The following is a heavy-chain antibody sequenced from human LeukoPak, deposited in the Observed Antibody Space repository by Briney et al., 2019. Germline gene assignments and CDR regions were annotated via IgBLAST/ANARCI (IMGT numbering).Heavy chain of an antibody. CDR1: GGSVSSGSYY. CDR2: IYYSGST. J-gene: IGHJ4*02. V-gene: IGHV4-61*01. Sequence: PSETLSLTCTVSGGSVSSGSYYWSWIRQPPGKGLEWIGYIYYSGSTNYNPSLKSRVTISVDTSKNQFSLKLSSVTAADTAVYYCARVGYNYGPFDYWGQGTLVTVSS. D-gene: IGHD5-18*01. CDR3: ARVGYNYGPFDY.